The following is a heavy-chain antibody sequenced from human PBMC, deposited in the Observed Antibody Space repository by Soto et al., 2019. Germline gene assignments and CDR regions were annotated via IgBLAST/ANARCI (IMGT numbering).Heavy chain of an antibody. J-gene: IGHJ4*02. CDR3: ARPDPKFLAS. CDR1: GYRFLNYW. V-gene: IGHV5-51*01. CDR2: LNPGNSET. Sequence: GESLKISCKAPGYRFLNYWIGWERQMPGQGLDCIAILNPGNSETRYSPAFQHQVTISADKSVTTTYLQGDRLKGPDSGLDFCARPDPKFLASRGQGTLVTVSS.